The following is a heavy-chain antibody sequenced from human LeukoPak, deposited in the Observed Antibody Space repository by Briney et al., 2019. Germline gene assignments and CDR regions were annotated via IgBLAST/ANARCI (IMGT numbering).Heavy chain of an antibody. CDR2: ISYDGSNK. D-gene: IGHD2/OR15-2a*01. J-gene: IGHJ4*02. V-gene: IGHV3-30-3*01. CDR3: AREHAGRNFGYYFDY. CDR1: GFTFSSYA. Sequence: PGGSLRLSCAASGFTFSSYAMHWVRQAPGKGLEWVAVISYDGSNKYYADSVKGRFTISRDNSKNTLYLQMNSLRAEDTAVYYCAREHAGRNFGYYFDYWGQGTLVTVSS.